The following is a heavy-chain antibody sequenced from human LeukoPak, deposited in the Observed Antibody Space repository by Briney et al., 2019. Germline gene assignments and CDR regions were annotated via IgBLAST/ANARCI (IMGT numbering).Heavy chain of an antibody. CDR2: ISGSGGST. Sequence: GGSLRLSCAASGFTFSSYAMSWVRQAPGKGLEWVSAISGSGGSTYYADSVKGRFTISRDNSKNTLYLQMNSLRAEDTAVYYCARYDSSGYMAPSLDYWGQGTLVTVSS. CDR3: ARYDSSGYMAPSLDY. V-gene: IGHV3-23*01. D-gene: IGHD3-22*01. CDR1: GFTFSSYA. J-gene: IGHJ4*02.